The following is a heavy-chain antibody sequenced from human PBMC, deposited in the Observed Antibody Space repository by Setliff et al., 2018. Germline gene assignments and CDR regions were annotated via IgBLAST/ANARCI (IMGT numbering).Heavy chain of an antibody. Sequence: PGGSLRLSCAASGFTFSSYAMSWVRQAPGKGLEWVSAISNSGGGTYYADSVKGRFTISRDNSKNTLFLQMNSLGAEDTAIYYCARQSVRGLADNNWFDPWGQGTLVTVSS. D-gene: IGHD2-15*01. CDR3: ARQSVRGLADNNWFDP. CDR2: ISNSGGGT. J-gene: IGHJ5*02. CDR1: GFTFSSYA. V-gene: IGHV3-23*01.